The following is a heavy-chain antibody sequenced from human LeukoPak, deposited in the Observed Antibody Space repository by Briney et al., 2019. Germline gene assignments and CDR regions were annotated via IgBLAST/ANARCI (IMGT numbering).Heavy chain of an antibody. Sequence: GGSLRLSCAASGFTVSSNYMSWVRQAPGKGLEWVSVIYSGGSTYYADSVKGRFTISRDNSKNTLYLQMNSLRAEDTAVYYCARGTAGSYYLVYWGQGTLVTVSS. J-gene: IGHJ4*02. CDR1: GFTVSSNY. D-gene: IGHD1-26*01. CDR2: IYSGGST. V-gene: IGHV3-53*01. CDR3: ARGTAGSYYLVY.